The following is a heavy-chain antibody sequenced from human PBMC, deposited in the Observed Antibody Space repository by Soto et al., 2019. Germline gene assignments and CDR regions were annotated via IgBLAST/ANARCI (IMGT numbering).Heavy chain of an antibody. V-gene: IGHV1-8*02. J-gene: IGHJ5*02. CDR3: ARMESLGSLNWFDP. D-gene: IGHD3-10*01. CDR1: GYTLTDNA. CDR2: MNPGSVDT. Sequence: ASEKVACKASGYTLTDNADSWMRQATGQGLEWMAWMNPGSVDTGYAQKFQGIVTMTRDISIDTAYMELNSLTSEDTAIYYCARMESLGSLNWFDPWGQVTLVTV.